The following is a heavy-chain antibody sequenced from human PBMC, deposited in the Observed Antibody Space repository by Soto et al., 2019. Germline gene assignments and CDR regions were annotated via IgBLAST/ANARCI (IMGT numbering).Heavy chain of an antibody. J-gene: IGHJ6*02. CDR3: ARGHMGAPGYSYGMDV. CDR1: GGTFSSCA. Sequence: ASVKVSSTASGGTFSSCAITCVLDSPGQGLEWMGGIIPIFGTANYAQKFQGRVTMTADESMSTAYMELSSLRSEDTAVYYCARGHMGAPGYSYGMDVWGQGTTVTVSS. CDR2: IIPIFGTA. D-gene: IGHD1-26*01. V-gene: IGHV1-69*13.